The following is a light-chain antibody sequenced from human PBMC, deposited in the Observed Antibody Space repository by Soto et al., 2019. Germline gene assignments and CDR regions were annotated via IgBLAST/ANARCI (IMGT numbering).Light chain of an antibody. CDR1: QSLVYSDGNTD. J-gene: IGKJ2*01. V-gene: IGKV2-24*01. CDR2: KIF. Sequence: IVMTRTPLSSPVTPGKSASISCRSSQSLVYSDGNTDLNWLHLRPGQPPRLLIYKIFNRFSGVPDRFSGSGAGTDFTLTISRVEAEDVGVYYCMQTSQVPHTFGQGTKLEIK. CDR3: MQTSQVPHT.